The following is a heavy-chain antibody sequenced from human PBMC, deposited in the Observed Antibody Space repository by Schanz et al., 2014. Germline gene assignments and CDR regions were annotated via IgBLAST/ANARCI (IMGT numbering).Heavy chain of an antibody. V-gene: IGHV3-48*04. CDR2: ITYNGGTT. Sequence: EVQLVESGGGLVQPGGSLRLSCAASGITFSSHSFNWVRQAPGKGLEWISYITYNGGTTYYADSVTGRFTISRDNAKNTLYLQMNSLRAEDTAVYYCAKPALWCRDDCIDAWGQGTLVTVSS. CDR1: GITFSSHS. CDR3: AKPALWCRDDCIDA. J-gene: IGHJ5*02. D-gene: IGHD2-21*01.